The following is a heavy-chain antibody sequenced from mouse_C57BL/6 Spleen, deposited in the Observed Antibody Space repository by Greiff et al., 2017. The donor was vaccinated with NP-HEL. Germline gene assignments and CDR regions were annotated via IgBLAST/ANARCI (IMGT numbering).Heavy chain of an antibody. J-gene: IGHJ2*01. V-gene: IGHV1-19*01. D-gene: IGHD1-1*01. CDR2: INPYNGGT. CDR1: GYTFTDYY. CDR3: ARSALYYYGSSYDYFDY. Sequence: EVKLVESGPVLVKPGASVKMSCKASGYTFTDYYMNWVKQSHGKSLEWIGVINPYNGGTSYNQKFKGKATLTVDKSSSTAYMELNSLTSEDSAVYYCARSALYYYGSSYDYFDYWGQGTTLTVSS.